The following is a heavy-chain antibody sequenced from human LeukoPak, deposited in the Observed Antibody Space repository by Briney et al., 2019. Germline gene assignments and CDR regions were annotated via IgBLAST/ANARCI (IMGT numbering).Heavy chain of an antibody. CDR1: GYSISSGYY. CDR2: IYHSGST. D-gene: IGHD1-1*01. J-gene: IGHJ4*02. Sequence: SETLSLTCAVSGYSISSGYYWGWIRQPPGKGLEWIGSIYHSGSTYYNPSLKSRVTISVDTSKNQFSLKLSSVTAADTAVYYCARDQSGNWNAGVYFDYWGQGTLVTVSS. CDR3: ARDQSGNWNAGVYFDY. V-gene: IGHV4-38-2*02.